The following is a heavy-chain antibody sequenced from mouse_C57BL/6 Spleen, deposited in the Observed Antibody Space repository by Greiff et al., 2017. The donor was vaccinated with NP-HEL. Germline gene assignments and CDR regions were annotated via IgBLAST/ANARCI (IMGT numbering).Heavy chain of an antibody. V-gene: IGHV1-78*01. CDR3: ARAGVGRVHWYFDV. CDR2: IYPRDGST. CDR1: GYTFTDNT. Sequence: QVQLQQPDAELVKPGASVKISCKVSGYTFTDNTIHWMKQRPEQGLEWIGNIYPRDGSTKYNEKFKGKATLTADKSSSASYMQLNSLTSEDSAVYVCARAGVGRVHWYFDVWGTGTTVTVSS. D-gene: IGHD4-1*01. J-gene: IGHJ1*03.